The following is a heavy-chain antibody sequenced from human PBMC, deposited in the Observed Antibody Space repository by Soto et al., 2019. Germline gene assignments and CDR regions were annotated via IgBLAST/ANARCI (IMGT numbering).Heavy chain of an antibody. CDR1: GFTFDDYA. CDR2: ISWNSGVI. D-gene: IGHD2-8*01. J-gene: IGHJ6*02. Sequence: EVQLVESGGGLVRPGRSLRLSCAASGFTFDDYAMHWVRQAPGKGLEWVAGISWNSGVIGYADSVKGRFTVSRDNAKNSLYLQMNSLRPEDTALYYCAKDRGSPMFEVIDVLKFYYQDVDVWGHGTTVTVSS. V-gene: IGHV3-9*01. CDR3: AKDRGSPMFEVIDVLKFYYQDVDV.